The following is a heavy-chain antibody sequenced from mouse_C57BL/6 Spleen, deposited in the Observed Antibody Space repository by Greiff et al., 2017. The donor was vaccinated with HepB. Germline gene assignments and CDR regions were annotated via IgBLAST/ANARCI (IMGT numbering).Heavy chain of an antibody. D-gene: IGHD1-1*01. CDR3: TRDPHYGSSSYYAMDY. Sequence: EVQVVESGEGLVKPGGSLKLSCAASGFTFSSYAMSWVRQTPEKRLEWVAYISSGGDYSYYADTVKGRFTISRDNARNTLYLQMSSLKSEDTAMYYCTRDPHYGSSSYYAMDYWGQGTSVTVSS. V-gene: IGHV5-9-1*02. CDR2: ISSGGDYS. J-gene: IGHJ4*01. CDR1: GFTFSSYA.